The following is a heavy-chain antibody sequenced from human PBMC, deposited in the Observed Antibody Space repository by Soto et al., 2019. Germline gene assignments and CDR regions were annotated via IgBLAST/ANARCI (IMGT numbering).Heavy chain of an antibody. Sequence: QVQLVQSGAEVKKPGSSVKVSCKASGGTFSSYAISWVRQSPGQGLEWMGGIIPIFGTANYAQKFQGRVTITADESTRTAYMELRSLRSEDTAVYYCARDFAVRGESAYGMDVWGQGTTVNVSS. D-gene: IGHD3-10*01. J-gene: IGHJ6*02. CDR1: GGTFSSYA. CDR2: IIPIFGTA. CDR3: ARDFAVRGESAYGMDV. V-gene: IGHV1-69*01.